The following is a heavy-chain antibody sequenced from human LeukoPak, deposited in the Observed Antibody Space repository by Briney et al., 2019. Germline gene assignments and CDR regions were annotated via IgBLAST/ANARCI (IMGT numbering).Heavy chain of an antibody. V-gene: IGHV3-53*01. CDR2: IYSGGST. J-gene: IGHJ3*02. CDR1: GFTVNSNY. Sequence: GGSLRLSCSASGFTVNSNYMSWVRQAPGKGLEWVSVIYSGGSTDYADSVKGRFTISRDISKNTLYLQMNSLRAEDTAVYYCARSGAGGVAFDIWGQGTMVTVSS. CDR3: ARSGAGGVAFDI. D-gene: IGHD3-16*01.